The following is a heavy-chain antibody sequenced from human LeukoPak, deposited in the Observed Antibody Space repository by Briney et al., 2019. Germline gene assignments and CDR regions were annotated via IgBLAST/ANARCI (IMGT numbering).Heavy chain of an antibody. D-gene: IGHD6-19*01. V-gene: IGHV3-23*01. Sequence: AGTLRLSGAASGFTFSSYAMSWVRQAPGHGLEWVSAISGSGGSTYYADSVKGRFTISRDNSKNTLYLQMNSLRAEDTAVYYCAKDPEGIEVALIHWFDLWGQGTLVTVSS. CDR1: GFTFSSYA. J-gene: IGHJ5*02. CDR2: ISGSGGST. CDR3: AKDPEGIEVALIHWFDL.